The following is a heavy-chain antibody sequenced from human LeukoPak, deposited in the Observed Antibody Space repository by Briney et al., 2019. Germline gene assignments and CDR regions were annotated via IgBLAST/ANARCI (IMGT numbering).Heavy chain of an antibody. D-gene: IGHD3-10*01. CDR3: ARDSPGGYLDY. V-gene: IGHV3-74*01. J-gene: IGHJ4*02. CDR2: INTDGTTT. CDR1: GFTFSNYW. Sequence: GGSLRLSCAASGFTFSNYWMHWVRQVPGKGLVWVSRINTDGTTTSYADSVKGRFTVSRDNAKNTLYLQINSLRVEDTAVYYCARDSPGGYLDYWGQGTLVTVAS.